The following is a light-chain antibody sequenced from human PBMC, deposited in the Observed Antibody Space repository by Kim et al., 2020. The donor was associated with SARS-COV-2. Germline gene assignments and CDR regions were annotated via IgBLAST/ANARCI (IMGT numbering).Light chain of an antibody. J-gene: IGKJ1*01. Sequence: DIQMTQSPSSLSASVGDRVTITCRASQGISNSLAWYQQKPGKGPKVLIYDASTLQSGVPSRFSGSGSGTDFTLTISSLHPEDVATYYCQKYNSAPWTLGQGTKVDIK. CDR3: QKYNSAPWT. CDR1: QGISNS. CDR2: DAS. V-gene: IGKV1-27*01.